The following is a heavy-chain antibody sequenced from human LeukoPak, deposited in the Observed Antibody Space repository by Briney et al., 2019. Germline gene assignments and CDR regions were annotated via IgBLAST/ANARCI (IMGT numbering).Heavy chain of an antibody. CDR3: ARQRDTASVGAFDI. CDR1: GGSIRTNTNSWGWNSSNY. D-gene: IGHD5-18*01. J-gene: IGHJ3*02. CDR2: IHYSGTT. V-gene: IGHV4-39*01. Sequence: SETLSLTCTVSGGSIRTNTNSWGWNSSNYWGWIRQPPGKGLEWIGSIHYSGTTYYHPSLQSRLTISVDASKNQFSLKVTSVTATDTALYYCARQRDTASVGAFDIWGQGTMVTVSS.